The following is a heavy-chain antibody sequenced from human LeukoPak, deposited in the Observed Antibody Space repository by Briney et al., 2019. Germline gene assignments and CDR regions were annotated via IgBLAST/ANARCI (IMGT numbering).Heavy chain of an antibody. Sequence: SETLSLTCTVSGGSISSYYWSWIRQPPGKGLEWIGYIYHSGSTYYNPPLKSRVTISVDRSKNQFSLKLSSVTAADTAVYYCARGKGAALVGDYWGQGTLVTVSS. CDR3: ARGKGAALVGDY. CDR1: GGSISSYY. D-gene: IGHD6-6*01. J-gene: IGHJ4*02. CDR2: IYHSGST. V-gene: IGHV4-59*12.